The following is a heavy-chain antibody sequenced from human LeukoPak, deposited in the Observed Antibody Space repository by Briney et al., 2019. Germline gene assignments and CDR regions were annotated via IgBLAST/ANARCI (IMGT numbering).Heavy chain of an antibody. D-gene: IGHD3-3*01. CDR2: IWYDGSNK. CDR3: ATKRPYYDFWSGYPRD. CDR1: GFTFSSYA. Sequence: HPGGSLRLSCAASGFTFSSYAMHWVRQAPGEGLEWVAVIWYDGSNKYYADSVKGRFTISRDNSKNTLYLQMNSLRAEDTAVYYCATKRPYYDFWSGYPRDWGQGTLVTVSS. V-gene: IGHV3-33*08. J-gene: IGHJ4*02.